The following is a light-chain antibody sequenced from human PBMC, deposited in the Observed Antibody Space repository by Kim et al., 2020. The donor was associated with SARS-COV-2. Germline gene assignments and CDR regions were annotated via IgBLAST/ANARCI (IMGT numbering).Light chain of an antibody. J-gene: IGLJ2*01. Sequence: SSELTQEPAVSVALGQTVRITCQGDSLRSYYASWYQQKPGQAPVLVIYGKNNRPSGIPDRFSGSSSGNTASLTITGAQAEDEADYYCNSRDSSGNLVVFGGGTQLTVL. V-gene: IGLV3-19*01. CDR1: SLRSYY. CDR2: GKN. CDR3: NSRDSSGNLVV.